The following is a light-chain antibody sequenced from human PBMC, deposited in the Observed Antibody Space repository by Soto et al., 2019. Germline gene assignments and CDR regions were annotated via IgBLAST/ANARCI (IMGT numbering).Light chain of an antibody. Sequence: DIQMTQSPSSLSASVGARVSITCQASQDIRTSLSWFQQKPGRAPKLLIYGASNLETGVPSRFRGSAAGTDFTFTISSLKPEAIATYYCQHYDNLPPFTFGPGTKVDIK. CDR1: QDIRTS. J-gene: IGKJ3*01. V-gene: IGKV1-33*01. CDR3: QHYDNLPPFT. CDR2: GAS.